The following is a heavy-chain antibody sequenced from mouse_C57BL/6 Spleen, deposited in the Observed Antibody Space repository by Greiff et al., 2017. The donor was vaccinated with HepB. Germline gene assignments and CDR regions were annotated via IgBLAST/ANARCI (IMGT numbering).Heavy chain of an antibody. CDR3: TTPFHL. V-gene: IGHV14-4*01. CDR2: IDPENGDT. CDR1: GFNIKDDY. J-gene: IGHJ3*01. Sequence: EVKLQESGAELVRPGASVKLSCTASGFNIKDDYMHWVKQRPEQGQEWIGWIDPENGDTEYASKFQGKATITADTSSNTAYLQLSSLTAEDTAVYYCTTPFHLWGQGTLVTVSA.